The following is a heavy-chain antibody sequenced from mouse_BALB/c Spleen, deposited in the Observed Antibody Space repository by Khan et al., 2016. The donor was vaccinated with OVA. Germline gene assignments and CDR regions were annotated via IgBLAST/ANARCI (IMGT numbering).Heavy chain of an antibody. J-gene: IGHJ3*01. Sequence: EVQLQESGPSLVKPSQTLSLTCSVTGDSITSGYWSWIRKFPGNKLEYMGYMIYTGYTYYNPSLKSRISITRHTSKNQYYLQLNSVTTEDTATYYCARSIYRYAFVYWDQGTLVTVSA. CDR2: MIYTGYT. D-gene: IGHD2-14*01. V-gene: IGHV3-8*02. CDR1: GDSITSGY. CDR3: ARSIYRYAFVY.